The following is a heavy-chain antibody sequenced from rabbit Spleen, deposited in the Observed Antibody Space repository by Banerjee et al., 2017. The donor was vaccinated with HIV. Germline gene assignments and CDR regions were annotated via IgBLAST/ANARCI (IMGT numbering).Heavy chain of an antibody. D-gene: IGHD8-1*01. CDR3: ARDTGSSFSSYGMDL. V-gene: IGHV1S40*01. Sequence: QSLEESGGGLVQPEGSLALTCKASGFSFSSNDYICWVRQAPGKGLEWIGYIYSTIDYTYYATWAKGRFTISKTSSTTVTLQMTSLTVADTATYFCARDTGSSFSSYGMDLWGPGTLVTVS. J-gene: IGHJ6*01. CDR2: IYSTIDYT. CDR1: GFSFSSNDY.